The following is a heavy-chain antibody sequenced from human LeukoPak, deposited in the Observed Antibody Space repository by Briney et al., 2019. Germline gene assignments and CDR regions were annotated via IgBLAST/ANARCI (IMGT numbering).Heavy chain of an antibody. Sequence: SETLSLTCSVSGASTTNSRYYWVWIRQPPGKGLEWIGYIYYSGSTYYNPSLKSRVTISVDTSKNQFSLKLSSVTAADTAVYYCASVRGELLGYWGQGTLVTVSS. D-gene: IGHD1-26*01. CDR3: ASVRGELLGY. CDR1: GASTTNSRYY. CDR2: IYYSGST. V-gene: IGHV4-31*03. J-gene: IGHJ4*02.